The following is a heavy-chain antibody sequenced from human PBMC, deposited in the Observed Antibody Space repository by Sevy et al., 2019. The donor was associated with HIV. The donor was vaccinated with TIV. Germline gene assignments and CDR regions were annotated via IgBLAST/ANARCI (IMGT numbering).Heavy chain of an antibody. CDR1: GFTFSSYA. CDR3: AKLDYGGNLDI. Sequence: GGSLRLSCAASGFTFSSYAMNWVRQAPGKGLEWVSSITTSNSMSYYAESVKGRFTISRDNSKNTMYLQMNSLRVEDTAVYYCAKLDYGGNLDIWGQGTLVTVSS. J-gene: IGHJ4*02. V-gene: IGHV3-23*01. CDR2: ITTSNSMS. D-gene: IGHD4-17*01.